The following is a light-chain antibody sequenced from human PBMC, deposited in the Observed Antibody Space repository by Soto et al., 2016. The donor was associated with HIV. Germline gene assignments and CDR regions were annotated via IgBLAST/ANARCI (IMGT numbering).Light chain of an antibody. J-gene: IGKJ2*01. V-gene: IGKV1-5*03. CDR3: QQYNTYHT. CDR1: QSIGSW. CDR2: EAF. Sequence: DVQMTQSPSTLSASVGDRVTITCRASQSIGSWLAWYQQKPGKAPKLLIYEAFSLESGVPSRFSGSGSGTEFTLTISSLQPDDFATYYCQQYNTYHTFGQGTKLEIK.